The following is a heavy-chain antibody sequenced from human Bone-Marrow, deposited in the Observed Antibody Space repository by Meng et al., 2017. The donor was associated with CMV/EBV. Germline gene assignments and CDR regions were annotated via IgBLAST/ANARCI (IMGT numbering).Heavy chain of an antibody. V-gene: IGHV3-21*01. CDR3: ATMVVTGT. J-gene: IGHJ5*02. Sequence: GGSLRLSCAASGFTFTSYSMNWVRQAPGKGLEWVSAISSSSTYIYYADSVKGRFTISRDNAKDSLYLQMNSLRAEDTAVYYCATMVVTGTWGQGTLVTVSS. CDR1: GFTFTSYS. CDR2: ISSSSTYI. D-gene: IGHD4-23*01.